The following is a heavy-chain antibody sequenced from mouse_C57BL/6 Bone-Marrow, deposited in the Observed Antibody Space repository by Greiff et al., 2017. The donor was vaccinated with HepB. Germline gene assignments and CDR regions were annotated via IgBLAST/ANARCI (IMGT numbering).Heavy chain of an antibody. J-gene: IGHJ4*01. CDR3: ARRRLDGYYRGPLYAMDY. D-gene: IGHD2-3*01. Sequence: LKQSGAELVRPGSSVKLSCKDSYFAFMASAMHWVKQRPGHGLEWIGSFTMYSDATEYSENFKGKATLTANTSSSTAYMELSSLTSEDSAVYYCARRRLDGYYRGPLYAMDYWGQGTSVTVSS. V-gene: IGHV1-49*01. CDR1: YFAFMASA. CDR2: FTMYSDAT.